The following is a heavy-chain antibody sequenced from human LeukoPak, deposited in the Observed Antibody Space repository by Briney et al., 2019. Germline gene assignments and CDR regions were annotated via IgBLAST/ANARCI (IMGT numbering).Heavy chain of an antibody. CDR3: AGHKGSTQNGEFDY. CDR2: IYPDDSDT. V-gene: IGHV5-51*01. J-gene: IGHJ4*02. CDR1: GYSFTTYW. Sequence: GESLKISCKGSGYSFTTYWIGWVRQMPGKGLEWMGIIYPDDSDTRYSPSFQGQVTISADKSISTAYLHWSSLKASDTAMYYCAGHKGSTQNGEFDYWGQGTLVTVSS. D-gene: IGHD5/OR15-5a*01.